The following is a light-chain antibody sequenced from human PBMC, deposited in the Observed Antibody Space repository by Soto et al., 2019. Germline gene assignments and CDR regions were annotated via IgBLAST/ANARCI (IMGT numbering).Light chain of an antibody. Sequence: EFVLTQSPGTLSLSPWEGATLACRAIHSVGSNYLAWYQPKPGQAPRLLIYGASSRATGIADRFSGSGSGTDFTLTISRLEPEDFALYYCQQYGYSPITFGQGTRLEIK. CDR3: QQYGYSPIT. V-gene: IGKV3-20*01. J-gene: IGKJ5*01. CDR1: HSVGSNY. CDR2: GAS.